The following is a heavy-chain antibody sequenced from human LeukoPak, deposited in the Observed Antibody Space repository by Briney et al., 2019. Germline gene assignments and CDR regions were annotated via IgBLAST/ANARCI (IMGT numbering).Heavy chain of an antibody. CDR3: ARGRELVPEYYYGMDA. V-gene: IGHV1-46*01. CDR2: INPSGGST. Sequence: ASVKVSCKASGYTFTSYYMHWVRQAPGQGLEWMGIINPSGGSTSYAQKFQGRVTMTRDTSTSTVYMELSSLRSEDTAVYYCARGRELVPEYYYGMDAWGQGTTVTVSS. J-gene: IGHJ6*02. D-gene: IGHD3-10*01. CDR1: GYTFTSYY.